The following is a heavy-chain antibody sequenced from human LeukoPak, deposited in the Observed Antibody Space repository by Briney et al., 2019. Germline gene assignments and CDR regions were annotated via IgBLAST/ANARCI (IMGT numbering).Heavy chain of an antibody. CDR2: IIPILGIA. D-gene: IGHD1-26*01. CDR3: AAIYSGSPPQSDYYGMDV. V-gene: IGHV1-69*04. J-gene: IGHJ6*02. CDR1: GGTFSSYA. Sequence: SVKVSCKASGGTFSSYAISWVRQAPGQGLEWMGRIIPILGIANYAQKFQGRVTITADKSTSTAYMELSSLRSEDTAVYYCAAIYSGSPPQSDYYGMDVWGQGTTVTVSS.